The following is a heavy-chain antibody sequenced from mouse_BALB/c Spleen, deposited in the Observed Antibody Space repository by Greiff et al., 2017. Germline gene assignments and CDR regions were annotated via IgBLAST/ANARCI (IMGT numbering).Heavy chain of an antibody. J-gene: IGHJ3*01. CDR3: ARGDYGTSFAY. CDR2: ISSGSSTI. Sequence: EVKLMESGGGLVQPGGSRKLSCAASGFTFSSFGMHWVRQSPEQGLEWVAYISSGSSTIYYADTVKGRFTISRDNPTNTLFLQMTSLRSEDTAMYYCARGDYGTSFAYWGQGTLVTVSA. D-gene: IGHD1-1*01. CDR1: GFTFSSFG. V-gene: IGHV5-17*02.